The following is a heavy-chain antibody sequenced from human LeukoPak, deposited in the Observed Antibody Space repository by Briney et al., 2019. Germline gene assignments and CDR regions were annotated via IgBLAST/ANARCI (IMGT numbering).Heavy chain of an antibody. CDR1: GYRFTGRY. CDR3: AINILGATTYDY. CDR2: INPNSRGT. Sequence: ASVKVSCKASGYRFTGRYIHWVRHAPGQGLEWMGWINPNSRGTNYAQKFQGRVTMTSDTSISAAYMELTSLRFDDTALYYCAINILGATTYDYWGQGTLVTVSS. J-gene: IGHJ4*02. D-gene: IGHD1-26*01. V-gene: IGHV1-2*02.